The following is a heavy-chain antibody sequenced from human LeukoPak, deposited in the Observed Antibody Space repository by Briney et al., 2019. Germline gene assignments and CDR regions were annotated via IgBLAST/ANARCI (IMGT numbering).Heavy chain of an antibody. CDR3: ARDDSGTYAALDY. D-gene: IGHD1-26*01. Sequence: SETLSLTCAVSGGSISSSNWWSWVRQPPGKGLEWIGEIYHSGSNNYNPSLKSRFTISVDKSKTHFSLNLSSVTAADSAVYYCARDDSGTYAALDYWGQGTLVTVSS. CDR2: IYHSGSN. CDR1: GGSISSSNW. V-gene: IGHV4-4*02. J-gene: IGHJ4*02.